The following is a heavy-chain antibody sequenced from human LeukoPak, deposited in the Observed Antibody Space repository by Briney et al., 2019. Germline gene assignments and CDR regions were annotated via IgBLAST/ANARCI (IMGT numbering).Heavy chain of an antibody. CDR1: GFTFSSYE. D-gene: IGHD6-13*01. V-gene: IGHV3-48*03. J-gene: IGHJ4*02. CDR2: ISSSGSTI. CDR3: AREGAAAGSGEYWPPYFDY. Sequence: GGSLRLSCAASGFTFSSYEMNWDRQAPGKGLEWVSYISSSGSTIYYADSVKGRFTISRDNAKNSPYLQMNSLRAEDTAVYYCAREGAAAGSGEYWPPYFDYWGQGTLVTVSS.